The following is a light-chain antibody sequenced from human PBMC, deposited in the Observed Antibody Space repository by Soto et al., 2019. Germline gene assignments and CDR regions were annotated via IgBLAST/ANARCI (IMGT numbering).Light chain of an antibody. J-gene: IGKJ4*01. Sequence: EIVMTQSPATLSVSPGERATLSCRASQSVSSNLAWYQQKPGQAPRLLSYGASTRATGIPATFSGSGSGTDFTLTISSLQSEDFAVYYCQQYDNWLTFGGGTKVEIK. V-gene: IGKV3-15*01. CDR1: QSVSSN. CDR2: GAS. CDR3: QQYDNWLT.